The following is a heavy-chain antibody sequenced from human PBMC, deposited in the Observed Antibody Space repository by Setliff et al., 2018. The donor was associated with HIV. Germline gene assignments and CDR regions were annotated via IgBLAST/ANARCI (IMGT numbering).Heavy chain of an antibody. CDR2: TYYDGKT. CDR1: GGSISGYF. CDR3: AREIYGGNSRPFDY. Sequence: TSETLSLTCNVSGGSISGYFWTWIRQPAGKGLEWIGYTYYDGKTDYNPSLKSRGTISVDTSKNQFSLKLTSVTAADTAVYYCAREIYGGNSRPFDYWGQGTLVTVSS. V-gene: IGHV4-59*01. J-gene: IGHJ4*02. D-gene: IGHD4-17*01.